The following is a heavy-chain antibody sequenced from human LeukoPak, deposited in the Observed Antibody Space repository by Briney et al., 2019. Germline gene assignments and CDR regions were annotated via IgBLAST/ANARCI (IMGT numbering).Heavy chain of an antibody. Sequence: PGGSLRLSCAASEFTFDDYAMHWVRQAPGKGLEWVSLISGDGGSTYYADSVKCRFTISRDNSKNSLYLQMNSLRTEDTALYYCAKDSNQYGDYFDYWGQGTLVTVSS. CDR3: AKDSNQYGDYFDY. V-gene: IGHV3-43*02. CDR2: ISGDGGST. D-gene: IGHD4-17*01. J-gene: IGHJ4*02. CDR1: EFTFDDYA.